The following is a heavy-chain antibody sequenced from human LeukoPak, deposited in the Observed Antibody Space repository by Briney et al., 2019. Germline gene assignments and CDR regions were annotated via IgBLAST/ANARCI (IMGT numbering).Heavy chain of an antibody. CDR1: GFTFSSYG. D-gene: IGHD4-17*01. J-gene: IGHJ4*02. Sequence: QPGGSLRLSCAASGFTFSSYGMHWVRQAPGKGLEWVAVISYDGSNKYYADSVKGRFTISRDNSKNTLYLQMNSLRAEDTAVYYCAKRGDYGDYSTCDYWGQGTLVTVSS. CDR3: AKRGDYGDYSTCDY. CDR2: ISYDGSNK. V-gene: IGHV3-30*18.